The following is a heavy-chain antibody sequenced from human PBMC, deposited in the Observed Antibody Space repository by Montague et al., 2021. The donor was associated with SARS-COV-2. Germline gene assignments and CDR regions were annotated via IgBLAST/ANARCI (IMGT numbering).Heavy chain of an antibody. CDR1: GGSVSSSPYY. Sequence: SETLSLTSTVSGGSVSSSPYYWGWIRQPPGRGLEWVGSISYSGRTYLXPSLKSRLTISVDSSENQFSLRLSSVTAADTAVYYCASSYYYGSGTYVYNYYMDVWGKGTTVTVSS. CDR2: ISYSGRT. V-gene: IGHV4-39*01. CDR3: ASSYYYGSGTYVYNYYMDV. J-gene: IGHJ6*03. D-gene: IGHD3-10*01.